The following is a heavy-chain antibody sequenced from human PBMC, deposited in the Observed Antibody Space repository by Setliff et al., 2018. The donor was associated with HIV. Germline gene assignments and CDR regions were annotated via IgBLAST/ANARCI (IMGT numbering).Heavy chain of an antibody. J-gene: IGHJ6*03. CDR3: ARGRYRSRWYASDHYYIDV. CDR2: INHSGNT. V-gene: IGHV4-34*01. Sequence: PSETLSLTCAVYGGSFSGNYWSWIRQPPGKGLEWIGEINHSGNTNYNPSLKSRVTISIDTSKNQFSLKLRSVTAADTALYYCARGRYRSRWYASDHYYIDVWGKGTTVTVSS. D-gene: IGHD6-13*01. CDR1: GGSFSGNY.